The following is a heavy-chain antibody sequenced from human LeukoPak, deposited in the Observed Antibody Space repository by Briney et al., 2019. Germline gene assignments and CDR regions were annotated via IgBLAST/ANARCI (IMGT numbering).Heavy chain of an antibody. CDR1: GGSFSGYY. CDR2: INHSGST. Sequence: PSETLSLTCAVYGGSFSGYYWSWIRQPPGKGLEWIGEINHSGSTKYNPSPKSRVTISVDTSKNQFSLKLSSVTAADTAVYYCATSYDSSGYIDYWGQGTLVTVSS. V-gene: IGHV4-34*01. CDR3: ATSYDSSGYIDY. D-gene: IGHD3-22*01. J-gene: IGHJ4*02.